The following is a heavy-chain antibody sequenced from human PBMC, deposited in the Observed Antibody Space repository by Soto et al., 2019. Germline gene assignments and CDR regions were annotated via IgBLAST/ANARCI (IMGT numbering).Heavy chain of an antibody. D-gene: IGHD6-6*01. CDR3: AKDRRNSSSSMWSSDY. V-gene: IGHV3-9*01. CDR1: GFTFDDYA. CDR2: ISWNSGSI. J-gene: IGHJ4*02. Sequence: EVQLVESGGGLVQPGRSLRLSCAASGFTFDDYAMHWVRQAPGKGLEWVSGISWNSGSIGYADSVKGRFTIARDNAKNSLYLQMNSLRAEDTALYYCAKDRRNSSSSMWSSDYWGQGTLVTVSS.